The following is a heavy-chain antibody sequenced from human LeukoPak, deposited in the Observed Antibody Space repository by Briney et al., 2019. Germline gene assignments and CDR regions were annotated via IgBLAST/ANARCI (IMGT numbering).Heavy chain of an antibody. J-gene: IGHJ4*02. Sequence: GALRLSCAASGFTFSSYEMKWVRQAPGKGLEWVSYISSSGSTIYYADSVKGRFTISRDNAKNSLYLQMNSLRAEDTAVYYCAGGRSRWYSSSWYWGIYFDYWGQGTLVTVSS. D-gene: IGHD6-13*01. CDR1: GFTFSSYE. CDR2: ISSSGSTI. CDR3: AGGRSRWYSSSWYWGIYFDY. V-gene: IGHV3-48*03.